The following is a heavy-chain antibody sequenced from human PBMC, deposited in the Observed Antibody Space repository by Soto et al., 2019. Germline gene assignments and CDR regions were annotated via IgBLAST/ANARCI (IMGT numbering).Heavy chain of an antibody. CDR3: AKGDYDYGDYFDY. CDR1: GFTFSSYG. CDR2: ISYDGSNK. V-gene: IGHV3-30*18. J-gene: IGHJ4*02. D-gene: IGHD4-17*01. Sequence: QVQLVESGGGVVQPGRSLRLSCAASGFTFSSYGMHWVRQAPGKGLEWVAVISYDGSNKYYADSVKGRFTISRDNSKNTLYLQMNSLRAADTAVYYCAKGDYDYGDYFDYWGQGTLVTVSS.